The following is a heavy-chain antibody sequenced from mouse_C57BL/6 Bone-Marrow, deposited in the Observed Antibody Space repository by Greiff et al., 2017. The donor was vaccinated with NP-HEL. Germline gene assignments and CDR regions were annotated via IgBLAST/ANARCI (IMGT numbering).Heavy chain of an antibody. D-gene: IGHD2-4*01. CDR1: GYTFTNYW. Sequence: VQLQQSGAELVRPGTSVKMSCKASGYTFTNYWIGWAKQRPGHGLEWIGDIYPGGGYTNYIEKFKGKATLTADKSSSTAYMQFSSLTSEDSAIYYCARFNDYDAFHYFDYWGQGTTLTVSS. V-gene: IGHV1-63*01. CDR2: IYPGGGYT. J-gene: IGHJ2*01. CDR3: ARFNDYDAFHYFDY.